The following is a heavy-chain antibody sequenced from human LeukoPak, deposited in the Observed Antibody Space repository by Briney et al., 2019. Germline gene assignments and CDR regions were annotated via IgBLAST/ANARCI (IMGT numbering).Heavy chain of an antibody. Sequence: GGSLRLSCAASGFTFSSYEMDWVRRAPGKGLEWVSYIGSSGGSRYYADSVKGRFTSSRDNAKNSLYLQMNSLRVEDTAVYYCAREDGDAFDICGQGTVVSVSS. D-gene: IGHD5-24*01. CDR3: AREDGDAFDI. CDR2: IGSSGGSR. J-gene: IGHJ3*02. V-gene: IGHV3-48*03. CDR1: GFTFSSYE.